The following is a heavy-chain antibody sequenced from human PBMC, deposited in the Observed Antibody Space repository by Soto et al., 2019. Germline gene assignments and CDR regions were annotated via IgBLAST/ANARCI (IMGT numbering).Heavy chain of an antibody. D-gene: IGHD2-15*01. V-gene: IGHV4-59*08. J-gene: IGHJ5*02. CDR2: ISYSGST. Sequence: QVQLQESGPGLVKPSETLTLTCTVSGGSISSYYWSWIRRPPGKGLEWIGYISYSGSTNYNPSLKSRVTISIDMSKSHFSLKLNSVTAADTAVYYCARGTGYCSGGSCYGRFDPWGHGTLVTVSS. CDR3: ARGTGYCSGGSCYGRFDP. CDR1: GGSISSYY.